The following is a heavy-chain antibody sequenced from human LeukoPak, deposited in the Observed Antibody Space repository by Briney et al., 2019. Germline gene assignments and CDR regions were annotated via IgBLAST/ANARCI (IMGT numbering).Heavy chain of an antibody. CDR1: GFTFNNYW. CDR3: ATKLPAAGRGFDY. V-gene: IGHV3-7*03. CDR2: IKGDGSEK. D-gene: IGHD6-13*01. J-gene: IGHJ4*02. Sequence: GGSLRLSCAASGFTFNNYWMSWVRQAPGKGLEWVTNIKGDGSEKYYVDSVKGRFTISRDSAKNSLFLQMNSLRAEDTAVYYCATKLPAAGRGFDYWGQGTLVTVSS.